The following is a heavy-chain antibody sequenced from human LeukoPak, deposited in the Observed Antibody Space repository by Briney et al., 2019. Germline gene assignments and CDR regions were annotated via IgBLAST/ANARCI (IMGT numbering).Heavy chain of an antibody. Sequence: ASVKVSCKTSGYSFILYGISWVRQAPGQGPEWMGWINTNTGNPTYAQGFTGRFVFSLDTSVSTAYLQISSLKAEDTAVYYCARVFEITIFGVVIYYFGYWGQGTLVTVSS. CDR2: INTNTGNP. CDR3: ARVFEITIFGVVIYYFGY. V-gene: IGHV7-4-1*02. CDR1: GYSFILYG. J-gene: IGHJ4*02. D-gene: IGHD3-3*01.